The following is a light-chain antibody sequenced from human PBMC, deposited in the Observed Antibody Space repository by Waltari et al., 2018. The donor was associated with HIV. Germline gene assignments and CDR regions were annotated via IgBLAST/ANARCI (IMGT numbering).Light chain of an antibody. CDR3: QSYDSSLSAHYV. J-gene: IGLJ1*01. V-gene: IGLV1-40*01. Sequence: QSVLTQPPSVSGAPGQRVTISCTGSSSNIGAGYDVHWYQQLPGTAPKLLIYANGNRPSGVPDRFSGSKSGTSASLAITGLQAEDEADYYCQSYDSSLSAHYVFGTGTKVTVL. CDR2: ANG. CDR1: SSNIGAGYD.